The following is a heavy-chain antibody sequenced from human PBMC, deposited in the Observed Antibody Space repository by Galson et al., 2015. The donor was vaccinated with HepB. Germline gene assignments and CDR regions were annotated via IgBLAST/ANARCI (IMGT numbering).Heavy chain of an antibody. CDR1: GYTFTSYG. CDR3: ARDSSGALLHYYMDV. J-gene: IGHJ6*03. CDR2: ISAYNGNT. D-gene: IGHD7-27*01. Sequence: SVKVSCKASGYTFTSYGISWVRQAPGQGLEWMGWISAYNGNTNYAQKLQGRVTMTTDTSTSTAYMELRSLRSDDTAVYYCARDSSGALLHYYMDVWGKGTTVTVSS. V-gene: IGHV1-18*01.